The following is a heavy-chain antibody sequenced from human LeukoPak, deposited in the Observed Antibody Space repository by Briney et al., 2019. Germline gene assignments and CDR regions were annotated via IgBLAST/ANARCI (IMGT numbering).Heavy chain of an antibody. V-gene: IGHV4-59*08. Sequence: SESLSLTCSVSGGSISTYYWSWIRQPPGKGLEWIGDIYNSGSPNYSPSLKSRVTISMDTSKNQLSLQLTPVTAADTAVYYCARHGGFLEWLFSFDSWGQGTLVTVSS. CDR1: GGSISTYY. CDR2: IYNSGSP. D-gene: IGHD3-3*01. CDR3: ARHGGFLEWLFSFDS. J-gene: IGHJ4*02.